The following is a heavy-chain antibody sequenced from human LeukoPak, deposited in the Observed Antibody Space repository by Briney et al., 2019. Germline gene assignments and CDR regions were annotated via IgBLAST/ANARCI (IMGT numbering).Heavy chain of an antibody. CDR2: IDPSDSYT. J-gene: IGHJ4*02. CDR1: GYTFATYW. Sequence: GESLKISCKGSGYTFATYWIGWVRQMPGKGLEWMGRIDPSDSYTNYSPSFQGHVTISADKSISTAYLQWSSLKASDTAMYYCAILGYYDSSGYYYVSLDYWGQGTLVTVSS. D-gene: IGHD3-22*01. V-gene: IGHV5-10-1*01. CDR3: AILGYYDSSGYYYVSLDY.